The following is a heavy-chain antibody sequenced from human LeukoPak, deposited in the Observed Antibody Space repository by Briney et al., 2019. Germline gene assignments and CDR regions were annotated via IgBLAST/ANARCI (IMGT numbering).Heavy chain of an antibody. CDR2: INLNSGGT. J-gene: IGHJ4*02. CDR1: GYTFTGYD. D-gene: IGHD3-9*01. CDR3: ARSPNILTGENFDY. V-gene: IGHV1-2*02. Sequence: ASVRVSCKAAGYTFTGYDMHGVRQAPGQGREGMGGINLNSGGTNYAQRFQDRVTMTRDTYISTAYMELSRLRFVDTAVYYCARSPNILTGENFDYWGQATLVTVHS.